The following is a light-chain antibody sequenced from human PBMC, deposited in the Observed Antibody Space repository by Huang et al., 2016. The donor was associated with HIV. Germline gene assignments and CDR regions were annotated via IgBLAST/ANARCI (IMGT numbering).Light chain of an antibody. Sequence: EIVLTQSPATLSLSPGERATLSCRASQSVSSYLAWYQQKPGQAPRPLIYDASNRATGIPARFSGSGSGTDFTLTISSLEPEDFAVYYCQQRSNWPPKLTFGGGTKVEIK. CDR1: QSVSSY. CDR3: QQRSNWPPKLT. CDR2: DAS. J-gene: IGKJ4*01. V-gene: IGKV3-11*01.